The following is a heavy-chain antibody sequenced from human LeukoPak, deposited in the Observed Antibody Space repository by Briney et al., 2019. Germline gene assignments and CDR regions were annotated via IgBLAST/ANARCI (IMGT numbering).Heavy chain of an antibody. CDR1: GFTFSSYW. CDR3: ARWGYYDFWSGYYNPSAEYFQH. D-gene: IGHD3-3*01. Sequence: WGSLRLSCAASGFTFSSYWMSGVRQAPGKGLEWVANIKQDGSEKYYVDSVKGRFTISRDNAKNSLYLQMNSLRAEDTAVYYCARWGYYDFWSGYYNPSAEYFQHWDQGTLVTVSS. J-gene: IGHJ1*01. CDR2: IKQDGSEK. V-gene: IGHV3-7*01.